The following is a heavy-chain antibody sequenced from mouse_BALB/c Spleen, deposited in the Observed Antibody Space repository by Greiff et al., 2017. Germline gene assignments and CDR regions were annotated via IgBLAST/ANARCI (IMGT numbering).Heavy chain of an antibody. D-gene: IGHD1-1*01. CDR3: ARGYYGSSPTIYAMDY. V-gene: IGHV1-4*02. J-gene: IGHJ4*01. CDR2: INPSSGYT. CDR1: GYTFTSYT. Sequence: QVQLKESAAELARPGASVKMSCKASGYTFTSYTMHWVKQRPGQGLEWIGYINPSSGYTEYNQKFKDKTTLTADKSSSTAYMQLSSLTSENSAVYFCARGYYGSSPTIYAMDYWGQGTSVTVSS.